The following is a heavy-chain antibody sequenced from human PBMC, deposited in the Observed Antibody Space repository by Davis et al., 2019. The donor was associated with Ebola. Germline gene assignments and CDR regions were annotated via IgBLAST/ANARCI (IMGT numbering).Heavy chain of an antibody. D-gene: IGHD3-10*01. CDR1: GGSISSGGYY. J-gene: IGHJ3*02. Sequence: SETLSLTCTVSGGSISSGGYYWSWIRQHPGKGLEWIGYIYYSGSTYYNPSLKSRVTISVDTSKNQFSLKLSSVTAADTAVYYCARTASFSSLWFGELLREDAFDIWGQGTMVTVSS. CDR3: ARTASFSSLWFGELLREDAFDI. CDR2: IYYSGST. V-gene: IGHV4-31*03.